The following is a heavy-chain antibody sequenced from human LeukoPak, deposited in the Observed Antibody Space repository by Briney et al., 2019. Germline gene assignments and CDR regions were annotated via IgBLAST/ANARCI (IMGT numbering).Heavy chain of an antibody. CDR2: ISYDGSNK. V-gene: IGHV3-30*18. CDR1: GFTFSSCG. J-gene: IGHJ4*02. Sequence: GGSLRLSCAASGFTFSSCGMHWVRQAPGKGLEWVAVISYDGSNKYYADSVKGRFTISRDNSKNTLYLQMNSLRAEDTAVYYCAKSGATAHYFDYWGQGTLVTVSS. D-gene: IGHD1-26*01. CDR3: AKSGATAHYFDY.